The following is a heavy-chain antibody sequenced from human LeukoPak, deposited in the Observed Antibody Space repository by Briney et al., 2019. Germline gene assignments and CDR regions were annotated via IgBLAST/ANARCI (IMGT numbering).Heavy chain of an antibody. V-gene: IGHV3-30*18. D-gene: IGHD4-23*01. CDR1: GFTLGSYG. Sequence: GGSLRPSWAASGFTLGSYGMTWVRQAPGKGLGWVAVISYDGSNKYYADSVKGRFTISRDNSKNTLYLQMNSLRAEDTAVYYCAKDYGGNSNFDYWGQGTLVTVSS. J-gene: IGHJ4*02. CDR3: AKDYGGNSNFDY. CDR2: ISYDGSNK.